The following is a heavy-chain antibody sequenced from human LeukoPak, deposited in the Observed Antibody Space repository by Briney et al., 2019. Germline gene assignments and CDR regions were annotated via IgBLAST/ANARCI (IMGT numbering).Heavy chain of an antibody. J-gene: IGHJ4*02. CDR2: ISSSGGAI. D-gene: IGHD3-22*01. V-gene: IGHV3-48*03. CDR1: GFTFSSYA. Sequence: GGSLRLSCAASGFTFSSYAMSWVRQAPGKGLEWVPYISSSGGAIYFADSVKGRFTISRDNTKNSLYLQMNSLRAEDTGVYYCARGPPNYFGSSGYFYLWGQGTLVTVSS. CDR3: ARGPPNYFGSSGYFYL.